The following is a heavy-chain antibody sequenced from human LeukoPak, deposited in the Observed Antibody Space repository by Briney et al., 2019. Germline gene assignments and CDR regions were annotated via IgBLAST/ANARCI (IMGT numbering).Heavy chain of an antibody. CDR2: THYTGTT. V-gene: IGHV4-59*01. CDR1: GDSITSDY. J-gene: IGHJ5*02. Sequence: SETLSLTCAVSGDSITSDYWSWIRQPPGKGLEWIAYTHYTGTTYYNPSLKSRVTISVDRSRNQFSLRLRSVTAADTAVYYCARPQWLVTMGPWFDPWGQGTLVTVSS. D-gene: IGHD6-19*01. CDR3: ARPQWLVTMGPWFDP.